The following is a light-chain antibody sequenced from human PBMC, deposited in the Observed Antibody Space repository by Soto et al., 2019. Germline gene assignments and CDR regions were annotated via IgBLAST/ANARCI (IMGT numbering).Light chain of an antibody. CDR1: SSDVGSYDY. V-gene: IGLV2-18*02. CDR2: NVN. J-gene: IGLJ2*01. Sequence: QSALIQPPSVSGSPGQSVTISCTGTSSDVGSYDYVSWYQQHPGTVPKPMIYNVNTQPSGVPDRFSGSKSGNTASMTISGLQAEDEADYYCSSYTSSSTFVVFGGGTKLTVL. CDR3: SSYTSSSTFVV.